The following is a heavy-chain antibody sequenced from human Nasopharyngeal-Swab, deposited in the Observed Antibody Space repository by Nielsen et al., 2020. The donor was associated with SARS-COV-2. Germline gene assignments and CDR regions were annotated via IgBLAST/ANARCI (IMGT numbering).Heavy chain of an antibody. V-gene: IGHV4-39*07. J-gene: IGHJ4*02. Sequence: PGKGLEWIGSISYSGSTYYNPSLKSRVTISVDTSKNQFSLKLSSVTAADTAVYYCARDRGYSYGDPLSYFDYWGQGTLVTVSS. CDR2: ISYSGST. CDR3: ARDRGYSYGDPLSYFDY. D-gene: IGHD5-18*01.